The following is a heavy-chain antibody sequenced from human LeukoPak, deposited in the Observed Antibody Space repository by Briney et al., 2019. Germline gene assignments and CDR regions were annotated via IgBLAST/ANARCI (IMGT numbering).Heavy chain of an antibody. CDR1: GFTFSSHG. J-gene: IGHJ4*02. D-gene: IGHD6-19*01. V-gene: IGHV3-30*02. CDR3: AKIPYTVAGFLDY. CDR2: IRYDGSNK. Sequence: GGSLRLSCAASGFTFSSHGMHWVRQAPGKGLEWVAFIRYDGSNKYYADSVKGRFTISRDNSKNTLYLQMNSLRAEDTAVYYCAKIPYTVAGFLDYWGQGTLVTVSS.